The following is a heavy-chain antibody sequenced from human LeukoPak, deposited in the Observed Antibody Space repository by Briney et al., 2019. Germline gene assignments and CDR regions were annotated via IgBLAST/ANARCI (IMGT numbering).Heavy chain of an antibody. CDR3: AKGRGSYSSSREVRYYYYAMDV. Sequence: GGSLRLSCAASGFTFSSYAMSWVRQAPGKGLEWVSAISGSGASTYYADSVKGRCTISRDNSKNTLYLQMKSLRADDTAVYYCAKGRGSYSSSREVRYYYYAMDVWGRGTTVTVSS. V-gene: IGHV3-23*01. CDR2: ISGSGAST. D-gene: IGHD6-13*01. J-gene: IGHJ6*02. CDR1: GFTFSSYA.